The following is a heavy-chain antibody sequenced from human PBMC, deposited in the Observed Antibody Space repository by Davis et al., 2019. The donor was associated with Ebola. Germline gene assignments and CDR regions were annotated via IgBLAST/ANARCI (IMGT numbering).Heavy chain of an antibody. CDR1: GFTFNTYW. CDR2: IKENGSEK. V-gene: IGHV3-7*01. D-gene: IGHD3-16*02. CDR3: ARDPIISTIVPSFGMDV. J-gene: IGHJ6*02. Sequence: GGSLRLSCVASGFTFNTYWMSWVRQAPGKGLEWVANIKENGSEKYYVDSVKGRFTISRDNARKSLYLQMDSRRDEDSAVYYCARDPIISTIVPSFGMDVWGPGTTVIVSS.